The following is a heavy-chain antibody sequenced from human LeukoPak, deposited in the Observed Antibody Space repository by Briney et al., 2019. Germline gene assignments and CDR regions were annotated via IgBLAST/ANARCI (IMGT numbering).Heavy chain of an antibody. V-gene: IGHV3-23*01. CDR1: GFTFSSYG. J-gene: IGHJ3*02. CDR2: ISGSGGST. CDR3: AKDYYDSSGYYYVLAPTQNDAFDI. D-gene: IGHD3-22*01. Sequence: PGGSLRLSCAASGFTFSSYGMSWVRQAPGKGLEWVSAISGSGGSTYYADSGKGRFTISRDNSKNTLYLPMNSLRAEDTAVYCCAKDYYDSSGYYYVLAPTQNDAFDIWGQGTMVTVSS.